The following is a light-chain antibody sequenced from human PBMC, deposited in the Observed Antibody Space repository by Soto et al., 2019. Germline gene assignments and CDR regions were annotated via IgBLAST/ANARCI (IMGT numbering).Light chain of an antibody. CDR3: QQRSNWIT. J-gene: IGKJ5*01. CDR2: DAS. CDR1: HSVSRY. Sequence: EIVLTESPATLSLSPGEIATLSCRASHSVSRYLAWYQQKPGQAPSLLIYDASYRATGIQARLSGSGSGTEFTLTIRSLEPEDFAVYYCQQRSNWITFGQGTRLEIK. V-gene: IGKV3-11*01.